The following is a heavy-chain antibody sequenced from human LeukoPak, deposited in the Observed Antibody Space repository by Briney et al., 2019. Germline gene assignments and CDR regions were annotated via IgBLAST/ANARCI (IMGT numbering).Heavy chain of an antibody. J-gene: IGHJ5*02. CDR1: GFSVSAYW. D-gene: IGHD6-19*01. CDR2: INEAGSEK. Sequence: GGSLRLSCAASGFSVSAYWMSWVRQAPGKGLEWVANINEAGSEKPYVDSVKGRFTISRDNAKNSLYLEMNSLRAEDTAVYYCAREVIAVAGYWFDPWGQGTLVTVSS. CDR3: AREVIAVAGYWFDP. V-gene: IGHV3-7*01.